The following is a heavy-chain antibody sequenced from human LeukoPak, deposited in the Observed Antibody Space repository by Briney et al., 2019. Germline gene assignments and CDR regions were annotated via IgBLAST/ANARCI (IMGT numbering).Heavy chain of an antibody. CDR1: GFTFSSYA. CDR3: ATDHGRSPALGAGDD. V-gene: IGHV3-23*01. Sequence: GRSLRLSCAASGFTFSSYAMRWVRRAPGKGLEWVSAISGSGGTTYYADSVKGRFTVSRNNSKNTLYLQMTSLRAHYTPVFYFATDHGRSPALGAGDDWGQGSLVTVSS. CDR2: ISGSGGTT. J-gene: IGHJ4*02. D-gene: IGHD3-16*01.